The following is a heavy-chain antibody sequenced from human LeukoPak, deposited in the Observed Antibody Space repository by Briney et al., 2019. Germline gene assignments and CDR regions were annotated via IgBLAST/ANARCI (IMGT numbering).Heavy chain of an antibody. CDR3: ARDAILWFGELPRNYYFDY. CDR1: GYTFTSYG. V-gene: IGHV1-18*01. Sequence: EASVKDSCKASGYTFTSYGISWGRPAPGERLEWMGWIIAYNGNTNHAQKLQGRVTMTTDTSTSTAYMELRSLRSDDTAVYYCARDAILWFGELPRNYYFDYWGQGTLVTVSS. J-gene: IGHJ4*02. CDR2: IIAYNGNT. D-gene: IGHD3-10*01.